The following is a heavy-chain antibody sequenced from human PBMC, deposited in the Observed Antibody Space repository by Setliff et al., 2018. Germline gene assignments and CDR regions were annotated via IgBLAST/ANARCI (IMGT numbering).Heavy chain of an antibody. V-gene: IGHV4-31*03. D-gene: IGHD2-2*01. Sequence: SETLSLTCTVSGGSISSGGYYWSWIRQHPGKGLEWIGHIYYSGSTYYNPSLKSRVTISVDTSKNQFSLKLSSVTAADTAVYYCARKNQLRHHNWFDPWGQGTLVTVSS. CDR1: GGSISSGGYY. CDR2: IYYSGST. J-gene: IGHJ5*02. CDR3: ARKNQLRHHNWFDP.